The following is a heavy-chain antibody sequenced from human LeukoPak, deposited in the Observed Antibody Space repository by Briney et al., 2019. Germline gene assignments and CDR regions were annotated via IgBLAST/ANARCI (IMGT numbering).Heavy chain of an antibody. V-gene: IGHV1-69*01. J-gene: IGHJ4*02. CDR3: TRGSSGRRDN. D-gene: IGHD6-19*01. CDR1: GGTFSSYA. Sequence: SVKLSCKASGGTFSSYAISWVRQAPGQGVEWMGEFIPIFGTANYAQKFQGRVTITADESTSTAYMELSSLTSEDTAIYYCTRGSSGRRDNWGQGTLVTVSA. CDR2: FIPIFGTA.